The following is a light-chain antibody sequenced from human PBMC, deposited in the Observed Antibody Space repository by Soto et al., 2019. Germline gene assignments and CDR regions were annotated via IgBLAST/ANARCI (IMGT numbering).Light chain of an antibody. CDR3: QQYGSSPWT. V-gene: IGKV3-20*01. CDR2: VAS. CDR1: QSVSSSY. Sequence: EIVLTQSPGTLYLSPGDRATLSCRASQSVSSSYLAWYQQKPGQAPRLLIYVASSRAPGIPDRFSGSGSGTDFTLTISRLEPEDFAVYYCQQYGSSPWTFGQGTKVEIK. J-gene: IGKJ1*01.